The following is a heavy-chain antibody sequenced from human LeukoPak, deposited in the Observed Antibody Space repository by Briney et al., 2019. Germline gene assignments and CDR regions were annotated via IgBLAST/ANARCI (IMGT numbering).Heavy chain of an antibody. CDR2: IYTNGST. Sequence: SETLSLTCTVSGGSISSGSYYWSWIRQPAGKGLEWIGRIYTNGSTNYNPSLKSRVTISVDTSKNQFSLKLSSVAAADTAVYYCARSFRYYDSSGPPPDLWGRGTLVTVSS. V-gene: IGHV4-61*02. CDR1: GGSISSGSYY. J-gene: IGHJ2*01. D-gene: IGHD3-22*01. CDR3: ARSFRYYDSSGPPPDL.